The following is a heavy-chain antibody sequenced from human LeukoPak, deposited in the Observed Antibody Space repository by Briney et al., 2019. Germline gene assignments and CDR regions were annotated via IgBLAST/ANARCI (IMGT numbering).Heavy chain of an antibody. CDR2: FSSGGSA. Sequence: PSETLSLTCIVPGGSISSSSYYWAWIRQSPGKGLEWIGTFSSGGSAYYNPSLTSRDSISKDTSDNQFSLRLYSVTAADTAVYYCARKQTGTMYDVWGQGTQVTVSS. CDR1: GGSISSSSYY. V-gene: IGHV4-39*07. J-gene: IGHJ4*02. D-gene: IGHD1-7*01. CDR3: ARKQTGTMYDV.